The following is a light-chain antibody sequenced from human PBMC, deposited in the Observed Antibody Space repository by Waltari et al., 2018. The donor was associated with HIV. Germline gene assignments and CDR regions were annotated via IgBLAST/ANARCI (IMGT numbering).Light chain of an antibody. CDR2: RTN. Sequence: QSVLTQPPSASGTPGQRVTIPCSGSSSNIGSNYVYWYQQLPGTAPKLLIYRTNQWPSGVPDRFSGSKSGTSASLAITGLRSEDEADYYCAAWDDGLSGPVFGGGTKLTVL. V-gene: IGLV1-47*01. CDR3: AAWDDGLSGPV. CDR1: SSNIGSNY. J-gene: IGLJ3*02.